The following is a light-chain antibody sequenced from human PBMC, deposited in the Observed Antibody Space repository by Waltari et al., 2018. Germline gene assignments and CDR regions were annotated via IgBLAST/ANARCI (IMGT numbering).Light chain of an antibody. J-gene: IGKJ1*01. CDR2: KVS. Sequence: DIQMTQSPSTLSASVGDRVTITCRASQSISNWLAWYQQKPGKAPNLLISKVSKLESGVPSRFSGSGSGTEFTLTISSLQPDDFATYYCLQYKSLWTFGQGTKVQTK. CDR1: QSISNW. V-gene: IGKV1-5*03. CDR3: LQYKSLWT.